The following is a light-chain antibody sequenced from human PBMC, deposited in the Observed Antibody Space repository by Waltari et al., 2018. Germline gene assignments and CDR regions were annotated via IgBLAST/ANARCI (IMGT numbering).Light chain of an antibody. CDR3: QHRRSWPLT. CDR2: DAY. J-gene: IGKJ4*01. CDR1: PGVASY. Sequence: EIVLTQSPATLPVSPGERATLSCRASPGVASYVAWYQQKPGQAPRLLIYDAYNRAAGIPARFSGSGYGTDFTLTISSLEPEDFAVYYCQHRRSWPLTFGGGTKVEIK. V-gene: IGKV3-11*01.